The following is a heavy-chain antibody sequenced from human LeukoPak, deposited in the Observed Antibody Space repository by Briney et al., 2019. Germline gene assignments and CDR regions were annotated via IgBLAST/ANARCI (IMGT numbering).Heavy chain of an antibody. CDR1: GFTFSNYG. CDR2: IQYDGSNK. V-gene: IGHV3-30*02. CDR3: AKVGGYSNYLHLSLGYFDY. D-gene: IGHD4-11*01. J-gene: IGHJ4*02. Sequence: PGGSLRLSCAASGFTFSNYGMHWVRQAPGKGLEWVAFIQYDGSNKYYADSVKGRFTISRDNSKNTLYLQMNSLRAEDTAVYYCAKVGGYSNYLHLSLGYFDYWGQGTLVTVSS.